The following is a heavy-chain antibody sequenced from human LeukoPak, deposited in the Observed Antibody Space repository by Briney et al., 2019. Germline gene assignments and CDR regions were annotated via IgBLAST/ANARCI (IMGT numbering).Heavy chain of an antibody. D-gene: IGHD1-26*01. CDR3: ARHVGDSNWFDP. CDR1: GGSISSYY. CDR2: IYYSGST. V-gene: IGHV4-59*08. Sequence: SETLSLTCTVSGGSISSYYWSWIRQPPGKGLEWIGYIYYSGSTNYNPSLKSRVTISVDTSKNQFSLKLGSVTAADTAVYYCARHVGDSNWFDPWGQGTLVTVSS. J-gene: IGHJ5*02.